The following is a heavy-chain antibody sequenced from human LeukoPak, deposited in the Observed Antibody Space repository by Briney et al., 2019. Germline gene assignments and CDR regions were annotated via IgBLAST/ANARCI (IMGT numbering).Heavy chain of an antibody. J-gene: IGHJ4*02. CDR1: GFTFSSYA. Sequence: GGSLRLSCAASGFTFSSYAMSWVRQAPGEGLEWVSAISGSGGSTYSADSVKGRFTISRDNSKNTLYLQMNSLRAEDTAVYYCAKRPKVAATGSGYFDYWGQGTLVTVSS. D-gene: IGHD2-15*01. CDR2: ISGSGGST. CDR3: AKRPKVAATGSGYFDY. V-gene: IGHV3-23*01.